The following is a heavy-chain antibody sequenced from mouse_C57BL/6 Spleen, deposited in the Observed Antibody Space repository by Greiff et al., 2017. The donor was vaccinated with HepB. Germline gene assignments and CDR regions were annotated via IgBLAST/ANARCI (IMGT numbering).Heavy chain of an antibody. Sequence: QVQLQQPGAELVMPGASVKLSCKASGYTFTSYWMHWVKQRPGQGLEWIGEIDPSDSYTNYNQKFKGKSTLTVDKSSSTAYMQLSSLTSEDSAVYYCARYPFYYYGSSSYYYAMDYWGQGTSVTVSS. CDR1: GYTFTSYW. V-gene: IGHV1-69*01. D-gene: IGHD1-1*01. CDR3: ARYPFYYYGSSSYYYAMDY. J-gene: IGHJ4*01. CDR2: IDPSDSYT.